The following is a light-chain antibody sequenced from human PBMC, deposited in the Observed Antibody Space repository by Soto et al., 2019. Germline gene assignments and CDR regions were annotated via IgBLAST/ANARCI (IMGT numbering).Light chain of an antibody. CDR1: HNIERW. Sequence: IQMTQSPSTLSASVGDRYTITCRASHNIERWMAWYQQQPGKAPXXLIFDASTLHSGVPSRFSGSGSGTDFTLTISSLHPDFFATYYCQQFAISTTFGQGTKVDIK. V-gene: IGKV1-5*01. CDR3: QQFAISTT. J-gene: IGKJ1*01. CDR2: DAS.